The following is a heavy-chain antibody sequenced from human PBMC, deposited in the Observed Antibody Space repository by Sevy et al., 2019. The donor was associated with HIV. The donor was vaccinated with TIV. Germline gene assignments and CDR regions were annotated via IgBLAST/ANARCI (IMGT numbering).Heavy chain of an antibody. CDR1: GFTFGDYA. J-gene: IGHJ5*02. Sequence: GGSLRLSCTASGFTFGDYAMSWVRQAPGKGLEWVGFIRSKAYGGTTEYAASVKGRFTISKDDSKSIAYLQMNSLKTEDTAVYYCTRDPYYAANHWGQGTLVTVSS. D-gene: IGHD3-10*01. CDR3: TRDPYYAANH. V-gene: IGHV3-49*04. CDR2: IRSKAYGGTT.